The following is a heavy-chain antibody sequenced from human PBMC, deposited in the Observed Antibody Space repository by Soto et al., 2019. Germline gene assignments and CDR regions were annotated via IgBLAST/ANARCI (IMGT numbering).Heavy chain of an antibody. CDR1: GGSISPYY. J-gene: IGHJ4*02. D-gene: IGHD6-19*01. CDR3: ASLIAVAGRVDY. CDR2: IYYSGST. Sequence: SETLSLTCTVSGGSISPYYWSWIRQPPGKGLEWIGYIYYSGSTNYNPSLRSRVTMSVDTSNNQFSLNLNFVTAADTAVYYCASLIAVAGRVDYWGQGTLVTVSS. V-gene: IGHV4-59*08.